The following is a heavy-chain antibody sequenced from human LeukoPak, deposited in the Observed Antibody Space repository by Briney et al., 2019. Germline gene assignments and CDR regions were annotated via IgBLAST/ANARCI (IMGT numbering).Heavy chain of an antibody. Sequence: GGSLRLSCAASGFTFNNYAMHWVRQAPGKGLEWVSGISWNSGSIGYADSVKGRFTISRDNDKNSLYLQMNSLRAEDTALYYCAKGYSYDPWYYFDYWGQGTLVTVSS. V-gene: IGHV3-9*01. CDR3: AKGYSYDPWYYFDY. J-gene: IGHJ4*02. CDR1: GFTFNNYA. D-gene: IGHD5-18*01. CDR2: ISWNSGSI.